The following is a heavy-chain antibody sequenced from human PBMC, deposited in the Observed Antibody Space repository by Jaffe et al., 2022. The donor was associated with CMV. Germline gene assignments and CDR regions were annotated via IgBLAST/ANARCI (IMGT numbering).Heavy chain of an antibody. Sequence: QVQLAQSGAEVKKPGASVKLSCKPSGYIYSTFNIHWVRQAPGQGLQWIGVVSPAGGSTREANEFQSRLTLTRDTSPTTIFMELRGLTSADTATYYCATVNYGETSFHSWGQGTLVTVSS. CDR2: VSPAGGST. D-gene: IGHD4-17*01. CDR3: ATVNYGETSFHS. CDR1: GYIYSTFN. J-gene: IGHJ4*02. V-gene: IGHV1-46*01.